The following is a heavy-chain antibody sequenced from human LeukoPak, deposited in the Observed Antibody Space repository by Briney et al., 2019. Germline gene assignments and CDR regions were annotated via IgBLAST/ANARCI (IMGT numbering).Heavy chain of an antibody. CDR2: ISADNGNT. CDR3: ARIRGLGELRYDMDV. V-gene: IGHV1-18*01. Sequence: WGSLKVSCTASGYTFTSYGISWVRQAPGQGLEWMGWISADNGNTNYAQTLQGRVTMTTDTSPSTAYMEMRSLRSEDTAVYYCARIRGLGELRYDMDVWGQGTTVTVSS. CDR1: GYTFTSYG. J-gene: IGHJ6*02. D-gene: IGHD3-16*01.